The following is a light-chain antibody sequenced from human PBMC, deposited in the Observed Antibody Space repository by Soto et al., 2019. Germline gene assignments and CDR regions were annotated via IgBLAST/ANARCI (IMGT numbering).Light chain of an antibody. Sequence: DIQLTQSPSTLSASVGDRVTITCRASQSISYWLAWYQQKAGKAPKLLIYMASNLNSGVPSRFSGSGSGTEFTLTISSLQPDDFATYHCQQYDGYSGLTFGGGTKVEIK. CDR2: MAS. CDR3: QQYDGYSGLT. V-gene: IGKV1-5*03. CDR1: QSISYW. J-gene: IGKJ4*01.